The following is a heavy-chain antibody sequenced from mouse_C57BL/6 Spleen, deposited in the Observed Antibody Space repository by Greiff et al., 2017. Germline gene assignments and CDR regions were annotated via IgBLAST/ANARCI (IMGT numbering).Heavy chain of an antibody. J-gene: IGHJ2*01. D-gene: IGHD4-1*01. CDR2: IHPNSGST. CDR3: ARSGTRMDFDY. CDR1: GYTFPSYW. Sequence: QVQLQQPGAELVKPGASVKLSCKASGYTFPSYWMHWVKQRPGQGLEWIGMIHPNSGSTNYNEKFKSKATLTVDKSSSTAYMQLSSLTSEDSAVYYCARSGTRMDFDYWGQGTTLTVSS. V-gene: IGHV1-64*01.